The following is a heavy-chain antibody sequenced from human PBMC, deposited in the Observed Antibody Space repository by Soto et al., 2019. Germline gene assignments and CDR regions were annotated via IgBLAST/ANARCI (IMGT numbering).Heavy chain of an antibody. J-gene: IGHJ4*02. Sequence: ASVKVSCEASGYTFTSYGISWVRQAPGQGLEWMGWISAYNGNTNYAQKLQGRVTMTTDTSTSTAYMELRSLRSDDTAVYYCARFYVDTAMVSPFDYWGQGTLVTVSS. CDR2: ISAYNGNT. CDR1: GYTFTSYG. V-gene: IGHV1-18*01. D-gene: IGHD5-18*01. CDR3: ARFYVDTAMVSPFDY.